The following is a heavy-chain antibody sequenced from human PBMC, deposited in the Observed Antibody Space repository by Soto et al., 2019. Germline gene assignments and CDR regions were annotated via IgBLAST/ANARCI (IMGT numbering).Heavy chain of an antibody. V-gene: IGHV1-46*01. CDR2: INPSGGST. D-gene: IGHD6-19*01. CDR3: ARSATAVAGPYYYYGMDV. CDR1: GYTFTSYY. J-gene: IGHJ6*02. Sequence: GASVKVSCKASGYTFTSYYMHWVRQAPGQGLEWMGIINPSGGSTSYAQKFQGRVTMTRDTSTSTVYMELSSLRSEDTAVYYCARSATAVAGPYYYYGMDVWGQGTTVTVSS.